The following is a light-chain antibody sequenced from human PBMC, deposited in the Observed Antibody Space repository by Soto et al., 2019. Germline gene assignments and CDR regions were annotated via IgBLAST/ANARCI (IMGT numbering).Light chain of an antibody. J-gene: IGKJ1*01. CDR1: QSISNR. Sequence: DIQMTQSPSTLSASVGDRVTITCRASQSISNRLAWYQQKPGKAPKVLIYDASSLESGVPSRFSGSGSGTEFTLTISSLQPDDFATYYCQHYNSYSEAFGQGTKVELK. V-gene: IGKV1-5*01. CDR3: QHYNSYSEA. CDR2: DAS.